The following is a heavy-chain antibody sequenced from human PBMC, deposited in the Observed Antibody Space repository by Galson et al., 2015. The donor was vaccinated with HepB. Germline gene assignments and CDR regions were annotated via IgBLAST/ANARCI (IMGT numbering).Heavy chain of an antibody. CDR2: ISYDGSNK. CDR3: ARAEPPTTGQRYYYYYYGMDV. CDR1: GFTFSSYA. Sequence: SLRLSCAASGFTFSSYAMHWVRQAPGKGLEWVAVISYDGSNKYYADSVKGRFTISRDNSKNTLYLQMNSLRAEDTAVYYCARAEPPTTGQRYYYYYYGMDVWGQGTTVTVSS. J-gene: IGHJ6*02. D-gene: IGHD4-17*01. V-gene: IGHV3-30-3*01.